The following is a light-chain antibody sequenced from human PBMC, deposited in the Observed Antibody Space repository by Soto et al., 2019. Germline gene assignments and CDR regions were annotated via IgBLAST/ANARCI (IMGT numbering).Light chain of an antibody. CDR2: DAS. CDR3: QQYNNWPLT. J-gene: IGKJ4*01. V-gene: IGKV3-15*01. CDR1: QSVNRH. Sequence: EIVMTQSPATLSVSPGERVTLSCRASQSVNRHLAWYQQKPGQTPRLLIYDASSRATGITTRFSGSGSGTDFTLTTSRLQSEDFAVYYCQQYNNWPLTFGGGTNVEIK.